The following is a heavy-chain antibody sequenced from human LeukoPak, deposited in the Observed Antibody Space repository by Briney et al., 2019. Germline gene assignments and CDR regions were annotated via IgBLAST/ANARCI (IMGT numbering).Heavy chain of an antibody. CDR3: ASSYDSSGYYEWFDP. CDR2: ISSSSSYI. CDR1: GFTFSSYS. Sequence: GGSLRLSCAASGFTFSSYSMNWVRQAPGKGLEWVSSISSSSSYIYYAGSVKGRFTISRDNAKNSLYLQMNSLRAEDTAVYYCASSYDSSGYYEWFDPWGQGTLVTVSS. D-gene: IGHD3-22*01. V-gene: IGHV3-21*01. J-gene: IGHJ5*02.